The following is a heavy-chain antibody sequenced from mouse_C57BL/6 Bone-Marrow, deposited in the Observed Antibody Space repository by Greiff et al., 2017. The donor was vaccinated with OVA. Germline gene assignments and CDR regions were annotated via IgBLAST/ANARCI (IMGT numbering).Heavy chain of an antibody. CDR1: GYSFTGYY. V-gene: IGHV1-42*01. CDR3: ARLPLYYGSSYSYAMDY. Sequence: EVQLQQSGPELVKPGASVKISCKASGYSFTGYYMNWVKQSPEKSLEWIGEINPSTGGTTYNQKFKAKATLTVDKSSSTAYMQLKSLTSEDSAVYYCARLPLYYGSSYSYAMDYWGQGTSVTVSS. CDR2: INPSTGGT. D-gene: IGHD1-1*01. J-gene: IGHJ4*01.